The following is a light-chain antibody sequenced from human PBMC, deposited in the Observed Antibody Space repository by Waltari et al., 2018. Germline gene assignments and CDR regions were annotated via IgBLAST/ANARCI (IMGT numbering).Light chain of an antibody. J-gene: IGLJ6*01. CDR1: SSDVGGLNF. CDR3: SSYTSSRTNV. Sequence: QSALTQPASVSGSPGQSITVSCPGTSSDVGGLNFVSWYQQHPGKAPKLMIFDVTNRPSGVSNRFSGSKSGNTASLTISGLQAEDEAEYYCSSYTSSRTNVFGSGTKVTVL. CDR2: DVT. V-gene: IGLV2-14*03.